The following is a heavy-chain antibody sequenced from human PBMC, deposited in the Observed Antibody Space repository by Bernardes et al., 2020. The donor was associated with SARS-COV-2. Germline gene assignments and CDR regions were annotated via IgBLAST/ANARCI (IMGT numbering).Heavy chain of an antibody. D-gene: IGHD5-18*01. Sequence: SEPLSLTCAVSGGSISSSNWWSCVRQPPGKGLEWIGEIYHSGSTNYNPSLKSRVTISVDKSKNQFSLKLSSVTAADTAVYYCARASWELWFLDDWGQGTLVTVSS. V-gene: IGHV4-4*02. J-gene: IGHJ4*02. CDR3: ARASWELWFLDD. CDR2: IYHSGST. CDR1: GGSISSSNW.